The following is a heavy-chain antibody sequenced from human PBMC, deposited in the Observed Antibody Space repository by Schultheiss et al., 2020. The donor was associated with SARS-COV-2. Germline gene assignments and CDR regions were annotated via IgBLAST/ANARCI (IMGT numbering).Heavy chain of an antibody. CDR1: GGSISSGGYY. CDR2: IYHSGST. CDR3: ASTGYYDSSVGGMDV. V-gene: IGHV4-31*03. J-gene: IGHJ6*02. Sequence: TLSLTCTVSGGSISSGGYYWSWIRQHPGKGLEWIGEIYHSGSTNYNPSLKSRVTISVDKSKNQFSLKLSSVTAADTAVYYCASTGYYDSSVGGMDVWGQGTTVTVSS. D-gene: IGHD3-22*01.